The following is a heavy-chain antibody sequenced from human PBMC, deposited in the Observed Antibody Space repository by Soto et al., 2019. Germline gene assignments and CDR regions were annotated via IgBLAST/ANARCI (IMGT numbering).Heavy chain of an antibody. D-gene: IGHD2-21*01. CDR3: ARGNVVPLDY. J-gene: IGHJ4*02. V-gene: IGHV4-59*01. Sequence: PSETLSLTCTVSGGSISSYYWSWILQPPGKGLEWIGYIYYSGSTNYNPSLKSRVTISVDTSKNQFSLKLSSVTAADTAVYYCARGNVVPLDYWGQGTLVTVSS. CDR1: GGSISSYY. CDR2: IYYSGST.